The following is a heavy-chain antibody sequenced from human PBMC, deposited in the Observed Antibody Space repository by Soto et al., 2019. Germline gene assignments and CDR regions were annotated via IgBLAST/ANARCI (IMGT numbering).Heavy chain of an antibody. CDR3: ARFVRHQLPTIDF. J-gene: IGHJ4*02. CDR2: MNPESRNT. D-gene: IGHD2-2*01. CDR1: GYTFTSYD. V-gene: IGHV1-8*01. Sequence: QVQLVQSGAEVKEPGASVRVSCKASGYTFTSYDINWVRQATGQGLEWMGWMNPESRNTGYAQKFQGRVTMTRDTSISTAYIELTSLRSEDTSVYYCARFVRHQLPTIDFWGQGTLVTVSS.